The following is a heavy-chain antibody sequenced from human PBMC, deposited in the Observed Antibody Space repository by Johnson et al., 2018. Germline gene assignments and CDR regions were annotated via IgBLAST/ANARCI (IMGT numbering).Heavy chain of an antibody. J-gene: IGHJ3*01. CDR1: GFIFNNFA. V-gene: IGHV3-23*04. CDR2: ISGSGSRP. Sequence: VQLVESGGGLVQPGGSLRLSCAASGFIFNNFAMNWVRQAPGKGLQWVSTISGSGSRPDYADSVTGRFTIPRDGSKNTLFLQMNSLRAEDPGVYYWAKAQQQWLVLPDAFDFWGQGTMVTVSS. D-gene: IGHD6-19*01. CDR3: AKAQQQWLVLPDAFDF.